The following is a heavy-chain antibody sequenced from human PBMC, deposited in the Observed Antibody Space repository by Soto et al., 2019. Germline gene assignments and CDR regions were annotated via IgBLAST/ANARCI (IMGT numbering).Heavy chain of an antibody. J-gene: IGHJ4*02. Sequence: QVQLVESGGGVVQPGRSLRLSCAASGFTFSSYGMHWVRQAPGKGLEWVAVISYDGSNKYYADSVKGRFTISRDNSKNTLYLQMNSLRAEDTAVYYCAKGGAIRFLEWREIDYWGQGTLVTVSS. CDR1: GFTFSSYG. D-gene: IGHD3-3*01. CDR3: AKGGAIRFLEWREIDY. CDR2: ISYDGSNK. V-gene: IGHV3-30*18.